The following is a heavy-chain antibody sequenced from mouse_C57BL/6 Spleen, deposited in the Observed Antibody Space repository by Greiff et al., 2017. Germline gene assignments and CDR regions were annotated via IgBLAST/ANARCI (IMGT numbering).Heavy chain of an antibody. Sequence: QVQLQQPGAELVKPGASVKVSCKASGYTFTSYWMHWVKQRPGQGLEWIGRIHPSDSDTNYNQKFKGKATLTVYKSSSTSYIQLSSLTSENSAVYYGATYYYGSGYYFDYWGQGTTLTVSS. D-gene: IGHD1-1*01. J-gene: IGHJ2*01. CDR1: GYTFTSYW. CDR2: IHPSDSDT. V-gene: IGHV1-74*01. CDR3: ATYYYGSGYYFDY.